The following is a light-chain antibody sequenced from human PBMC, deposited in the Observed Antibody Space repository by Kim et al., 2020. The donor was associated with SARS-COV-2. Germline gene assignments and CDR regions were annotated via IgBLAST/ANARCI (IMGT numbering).Light chain of an antibody. CDR3: NSRDSSTKALL. CDR1: SLRSYY. CDR2: GKN. J-gene: IGLJ3*02. V-gene: IGLV3-19*01. Sequence: SSELTQDPAVSVALGQTVRITCQGDSLRSYYASWYQQKPGQAPVLVIYGKNNRPSGIPDRFSGSSSGNTASLTITGAQAEDEADYYCNSRDSSTKALLFG.